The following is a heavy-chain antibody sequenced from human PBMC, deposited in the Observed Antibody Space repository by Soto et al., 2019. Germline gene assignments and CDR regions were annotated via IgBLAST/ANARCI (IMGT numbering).Heavy chain of an antibody. Sequence: GESLKISCKGSGYSFTSYWIGWVRQMPGKGLEWMGIIYPGDSDTRYSPSFQGQVTISADKSISTAYLQWSSLKASDTAMYYCARQSCSGGSCYWFDPWGQGTLVTVSS. CDR3: ARQSCSGGSCYWFDP. CDR1: GYSFTSYW. D-gene: IGHD2-15*01. J-gene: IGHJ5*02. V-gene: IGHV5-51*01. CDR2: IYPGDSDT.